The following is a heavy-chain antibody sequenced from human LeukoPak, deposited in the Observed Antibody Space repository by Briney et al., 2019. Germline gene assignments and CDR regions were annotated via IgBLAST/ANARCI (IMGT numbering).Heavy chain of an antibody. CDR1: GFTFSNYA. Sequence: SGGSPRLSCVASGFTFSNYAMSWVRQAPGKGLEWVSVISGSGASTYYADSVKGRFTISRDNSNNTLYLQMNSLRAEDTAVYFCAKGPPYDSSGYYSAFDYWGQGTLVTVSS. CDR2: ISGSGAST. J-gene: IGHJ4*02. V-gene: IGHV3-23*01. D-gene: IGHD3-22*01. CDR3: AKGPPYDSSGYYSAFDY.